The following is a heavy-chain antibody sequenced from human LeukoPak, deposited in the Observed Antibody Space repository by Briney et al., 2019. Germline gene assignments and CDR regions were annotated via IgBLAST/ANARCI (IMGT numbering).Heavy chain of an antibody. Sequence: ASVKVSCKASGYTFTSYGISWVRQAPGQGLEWMGWISAYNGNTNYAQKLQGRVTMTTDTSTSTAYMELRSLRSDDTAVYYCARGHDILTGYWGGFDYWGQGTLVTVSS. CDR1: GYTFTSYG. V-gene: IGHV1-18*04. J-gene: IGHJ4*02. CDR2: ISAYNGNT. CDR3: ARGHDILTGYWGGFDY. D-gene: IGHD3-9*01.